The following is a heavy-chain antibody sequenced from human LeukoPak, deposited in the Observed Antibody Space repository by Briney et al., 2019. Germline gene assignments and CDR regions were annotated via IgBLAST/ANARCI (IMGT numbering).Heavy chain of an antibody. CDR3: ARDPGYCSGGSCYADY. J-gene: IGHJ4*02. Sequence: GGSLTLSCAASGFTVSTNYMNWVRQAPGKGLEWVSSISSSSSYIYYADSVKGRFTIFRDNAKNSLYLQMNSLRAEDTAVYYCARDPGYCSGGSCYADYWGQGTLVTVSS. CDR2: ISSSSSYI. D-gene: IGHD2-15*01. CDR1: GFTVSTNY. V-gene: IGHV3-21*01.